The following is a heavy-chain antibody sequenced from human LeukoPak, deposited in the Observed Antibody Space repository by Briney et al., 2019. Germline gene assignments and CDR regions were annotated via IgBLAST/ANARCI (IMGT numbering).Heavy chain of an antibody. CDR2: ISAYNGNT. CDR1: GYTFTSYG. V-gene: IGHV1-18*01. D-gene: IGHD6-19*01. CDR3: ARVHGWDTNDAFDI. J-gene: IGHJ3*02. Sequence: ASVKVSCKASGYTFTSYGISWVRQAPGQGLEWMGWISAYNGNTNYAQKPQGRVTMTTDTSTSTAYMELRSLRSDDTAVYYCARVHGWDTNDAFDIWGQGTMVTVSS.